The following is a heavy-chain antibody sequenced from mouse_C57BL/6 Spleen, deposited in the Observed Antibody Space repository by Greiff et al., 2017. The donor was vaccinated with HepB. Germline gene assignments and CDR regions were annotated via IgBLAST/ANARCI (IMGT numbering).Heavy chain of an antibody. CDR3: AKVNYGKGDYFDY. Sequence: EVQLVESEGGLVQPGSSMKLSCTASGFTFSDYYMAWVRQVPEKGLEWVANINYDGSSTYYLDSLKSRFIISRDNAKNILYLQMSSLKSEDTATYYCAKVNYGKGDYFDYWGQGTTLTVSS. CDR2: INYDGSST. V-gene: IGHV5-16*01. J-gene: IGHJ2*01. D-gene: IGHD2-1*01. CDR1: GFTFSDYY.